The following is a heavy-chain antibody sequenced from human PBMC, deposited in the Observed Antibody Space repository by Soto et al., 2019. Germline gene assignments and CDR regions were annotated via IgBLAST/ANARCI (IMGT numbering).Heavy chain of an antibody. V-gene: IGHV1-3*01. D-gene: IGHD6-19*01. J-gene: IGHJ4*02. CDR3: ARAEVAVAGTDFDY. CDR2: INAGNGNP. CDR1: GYTFTSYA. Sequence: QVQLVQPGAEVKKPGASVKVSCKASGYTFTSYAMHWVRQAPGQRLEWMGWINAGNGNPKYSQKFQGRVTITRDTSASTAYMELSSLRSEDTAVYYCARAEVAVAGTDFDYWGQGTLVTVSS.